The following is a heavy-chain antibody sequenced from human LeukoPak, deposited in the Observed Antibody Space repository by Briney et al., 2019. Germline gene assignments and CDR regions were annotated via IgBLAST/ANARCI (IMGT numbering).Heavy chain of an antibody. CDR2: INAGNGNT. J-gene: IGHJ6*02. CDR1: GYTFTGYY. Sequence: GASVKVSCKASGYTFTGYYMHWVRQAPGQRLEWMGWINAGNGNTKYSQKFQGRVTITRDTSASTAYMELSSLRSEDTAVYYCARESFSSTPVYYGMDVWGQGTTVTVSS. D-gene: IGHD1-26*01. V-gene: IGHV1-3*01. CDR3: ARESFSSTPVYYGMDV.